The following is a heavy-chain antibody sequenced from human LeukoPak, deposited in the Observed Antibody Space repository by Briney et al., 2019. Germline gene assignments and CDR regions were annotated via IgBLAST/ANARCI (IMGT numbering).Heavy chain of an antibody. CDR3: ASCYYGSGPNWFDP. J-gene: IGHJ5*02. V-gene: IGHV4-39*01. CDR1: GGSISSSSYY. Sequence: SETLSLTCTVSGGSISSSSYYWGWIRQPPGKGLEWIGSIYYSGSTYYNPSLKSRVTISVDTSKNQFSLKLSSVTAADTAVYYCASCYYGSGPNWFDPWGQGTLVTVSS. CDR2: IYYSGST. D-gene: IGHD3-10*01.